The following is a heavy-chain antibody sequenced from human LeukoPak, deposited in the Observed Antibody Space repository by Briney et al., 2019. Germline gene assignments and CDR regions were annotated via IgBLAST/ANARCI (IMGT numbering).Heavy chain of an antibody. CDR2: ISYHARDQ. Sequence: GGSLRLSCAASGFTFSSYAMHWVRQAPGTGLEWVTVISYHARDQFYADSVKGRFTVSRDNSKNTLYLQMNSLRAEDSAVYYCAAQPCSGGVCYLDYWGQGTLVTVSS. D-gene: IGHD2-8*02. V-gene: IGHV3-30*04. CDR1: GFTFSSYA. J-gene: IGHJ4*02. CDR3: AAQPCSGGVCYLDY.